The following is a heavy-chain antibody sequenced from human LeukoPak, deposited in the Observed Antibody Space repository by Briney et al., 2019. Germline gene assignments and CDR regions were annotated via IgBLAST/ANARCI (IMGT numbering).Heavy chain of an antibody. CDR1: GASISSYY. V-gene: IGHV4-4*09. Sequence: SETLSLTCTVSGASISSYYWSWLRQSPAKGLEWVAYIHASGTTNYNPSLKSRVTISIDTSKSLFSLKLTSVTAADTAVYYCARLTAAAAAITYHYFDHWGQGTLVTVSS. J-gene: IGHJ4*02. D-gene: IGHD2-2*02. CDR2: IHASGTT. CDR3: ARLTAAAAAITYHYFDH.